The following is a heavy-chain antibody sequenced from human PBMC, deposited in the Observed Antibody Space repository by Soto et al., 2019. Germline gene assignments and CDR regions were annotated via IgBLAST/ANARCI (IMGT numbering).Heavy chain of an antibody. CDR3: AHHSARWLQFAFDY. J-gene: IGHJ4*02. V-gene: IGHV2-5*02. D-gene: IGHD5-12*01. CDR1: GFSLSTSGVG. Sequence: SGPTLETPTQPLTLTCPFSGFSLSTSGVGVGWIRQPPGKALEWLALIYWDDDKRYSPSLKSRLTITKDTSKNQVVLTMTNMDPVDTATYYCAHHSARWLQFAFDYWGQGTLVTVSS. CDR2: IYWDDDK.